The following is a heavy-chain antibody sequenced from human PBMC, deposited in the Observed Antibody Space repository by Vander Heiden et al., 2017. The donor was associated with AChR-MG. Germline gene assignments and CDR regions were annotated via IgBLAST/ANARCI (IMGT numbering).Heavy chain of an antibody. CDR2: IKSRSDVGTV. CDR1: GFTFSNAW. J-gene: IGHJ4*02. D-gene: IGHD1-26*01. CDR3: STALKWEPPDFDY. V-gene: IGHV3-15*01. Sequence: EVQLVESGGGLVKPGGSLRLSCAASGFTFSNAWMSWVRQAAGKGLEWVGRIKSRSDVGTVEYAAPVRGRFTISRDDSKNTLYLQMNSLKTEDTAVYYCSTALKWEPPDFDYWGQGTLVTVSS.